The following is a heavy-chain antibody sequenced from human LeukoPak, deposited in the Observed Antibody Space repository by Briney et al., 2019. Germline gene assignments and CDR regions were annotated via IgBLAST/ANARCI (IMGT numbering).Heavy chain of an antibody. J-gene: IGHJ6*03. Sequence: GASVKVSCKASGYSFSAYTVSWVRQAPGQGLEWMGWISAYNGNTNYAQKLQGRVTMTTDTSTSTAYMELRSLRSDDTAVYYCARVPSVLGYDSSGYPYYYYYMDVWGKGTTVTISS. CDR1: GYSFSAYT. V-gene: IGHV1-18*01. CDR2: ISAYNGNT. CDR3: ARVPSVLGYDSSGYPYYYYYMDV. D-gene: IGHD3-22*01.